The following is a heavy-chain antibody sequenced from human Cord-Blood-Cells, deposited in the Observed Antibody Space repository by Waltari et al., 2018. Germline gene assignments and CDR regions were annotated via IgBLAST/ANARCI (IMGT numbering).Heavy chain of an antibody. V-gene: IGHV1-2*06. Sequence: QVQLVQSGAEVKKPGASVTVSCKASGYTFTGYYMHWVRLAPGQGLEWMGRINPNSGGTNYAQKFQGRVTMTRDTSISTAYMELSRLRSDDTAVYYCARVHPLYSSSWYFDYWGQGTLVTVSS. CDR3: ARVHPLYSSSWYFDY. J-gene: IGHJ4*02. D-gene: IGHD6-13*01. CDR2: INPNSGGT. CDR1: GYTFTGYY.